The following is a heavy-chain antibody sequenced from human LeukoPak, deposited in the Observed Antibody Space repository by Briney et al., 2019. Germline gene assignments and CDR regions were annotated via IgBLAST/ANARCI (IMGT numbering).Heavy chain of an antibody. CDR2: MNPNSGNT. D-gene: IGHD3-10*01. CDR1: GYTFTSYD. V-gene: IGHV1-8*01. J-gene: IGHJ5*02. CDR3: ARGQFRYYYGSGRRTRVGLFDP. Sequence: ASVKVSCKASGYTFTSYDINWVRQATGQGLEWMGWMNPNSGNTGYAQKFQGRVTMTRNTSISTAYMELSSLRSEDTAVYYCARGQFRYYYGSGRRTRVGLFDPWGQGTLVTVSS.